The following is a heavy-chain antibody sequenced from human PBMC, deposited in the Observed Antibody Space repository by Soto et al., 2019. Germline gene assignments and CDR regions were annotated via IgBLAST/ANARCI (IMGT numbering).Heavy chain of an antibody. Sequence: QVQLVQSGAEVKKPGASVKVSCKASGYTFTSYGISWVRQAPGQGLEWMGWISAYNGNTNYAQKLQGRVTMTTDTSTSTAYMELRSLRSDDTAVYYCARATVRSPTLPPDYYYDSSGYYLMMDYWGQGTLVTVSS. CDR2: ISAYNGNT. CDR3: ARATVRSPTLPPDYYYDSSGYYLMMDY. D-gene: IGHD3-22*01. CDR1: GYTFTSYG. V-gene: IGHV1-18*01. J-gene: IGHJ4*02.